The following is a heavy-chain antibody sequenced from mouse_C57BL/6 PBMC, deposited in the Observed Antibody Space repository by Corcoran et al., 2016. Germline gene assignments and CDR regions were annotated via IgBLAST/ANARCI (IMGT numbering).Heavy chain of an antibody. CDR3: ARREERWLLQAMDY. CDR1: GFSLSTSGMG. J-gene: IGHJ4*01. Sequence: QVTLKESGPGILQSSQTLSLTCSFSGFSLSTSGMGVSWIRQPSGKGLEWLAHIYWDDDKRYNPSLKSRLTISKDTSRNQVFLKITSVDTVDTATYYCARREERWLLQAMDYWGQGTSVTVSS. D-gene: IGHD2-3*01. CDR2: IYWDDDK. V-gene: IGHV8-12*01.